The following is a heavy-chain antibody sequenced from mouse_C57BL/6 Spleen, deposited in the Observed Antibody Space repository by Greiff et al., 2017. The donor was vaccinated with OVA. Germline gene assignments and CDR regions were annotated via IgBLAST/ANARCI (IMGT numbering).Heavy chain of an antibody. J-gene: IGHJ4*01. CDR3: ARSPLYYGSSGDAMDY. V-gene: IGHV1-9*01. Sequence: QVQLQQSGAELMKPGASVKLSCKATGYTFTGYWIEWVKQRPGHGLEWIGEILPGSCSTNYNEKFKGKATFTADTSSNTAYMQLSSLTTEDSAIYYCARSPLYYGSSGDAMDYWGQGTSVTVSS. D-gene: IGHD1-1*01. CDR1: GYTFTGYW. CDR2: ILPGSCST.